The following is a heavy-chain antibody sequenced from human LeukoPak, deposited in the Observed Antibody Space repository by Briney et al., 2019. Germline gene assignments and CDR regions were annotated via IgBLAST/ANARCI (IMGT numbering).Heavy chain of an antibody. Sequence: SETLSLTCSVSGDSITSYYWSWIRQPPGRGLEWIGYIYYSGSTNYNPSLKSRVTISVDTSKNQFSLKLSSVTAADTAVYYCAISGYSFDYWGQGTLVTVSS. CDR2: IYYSGST. CDR1: GDSITSYY. J-gene: IGHJ4*02. V-gene: IGHV4-59*01. CDR3: AISGYSFDY. D-gene: IGHD3-22*01.